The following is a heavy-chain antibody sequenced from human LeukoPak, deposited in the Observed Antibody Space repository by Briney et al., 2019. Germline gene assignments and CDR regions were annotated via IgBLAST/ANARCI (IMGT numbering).Heavy chain of an antibody. Sequence: GGSLRLSCAASGFTFSSYAMSWVRQAPGKGLEWVSGITSGANTYYADSVKGRFTISRDNSENTLNLQMNSLRAEDTAIYDCAKARAGDITAAFNYWGQGTLVTVSS. CDR3: AKARAGDITAAFNY. CDR1: GFTFSSYA. J-gene: IGHJ4*02. V-gene: IGHV3-23*01. D-gene: IGHD6-13*01. CDR2: ITSGANT.